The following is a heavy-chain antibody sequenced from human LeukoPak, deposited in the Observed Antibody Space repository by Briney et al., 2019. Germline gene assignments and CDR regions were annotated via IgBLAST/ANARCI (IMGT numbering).Heavy chain of an antibody. CDR3: ASPYSGYDYNFDH. CDR1: GFTFSSYA. J-gene: IGHJ4*02. D-gene: IGHD5-12*01. CDR2: ISSNGGST. Sequence: GGSLRLSCSASGFTFSSYAMHWVRQAPGKGLEYVSSISSNGGSTYYADSVKGRYTISRDSSKNTLFLQMSSLRTEDTAVYYCASPYSGYDYNFDHWGEGTLVTVSS. V-gene: IGHV3-64D*06.